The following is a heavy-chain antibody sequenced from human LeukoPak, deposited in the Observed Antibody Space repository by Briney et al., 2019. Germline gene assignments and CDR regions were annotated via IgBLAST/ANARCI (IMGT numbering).Heavy chain of an antibody. D-gene: IGHD2-8*01. J-gene: IGHJ3*02. Sequence: SETLSLTCTVSDGSISSTNYFWNWIRQPPGKGLEWIGSIFYTGRAYYNPSLSGRVAMSVDTSKNQFSLRVTSVTAADTAVYFCAREWDNVLDNALDIWGRGTLVTVSS. CDR2: IFYTGRA. CDR3: AREWDNVLDNALDI. V-gene: IGHV4-39*02. CDR1: DGSISSTNYF.